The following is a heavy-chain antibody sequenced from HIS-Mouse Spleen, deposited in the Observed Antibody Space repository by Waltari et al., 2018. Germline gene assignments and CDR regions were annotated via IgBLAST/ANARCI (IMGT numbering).Heavy chain of an antibody. V-gene: IGHV1-2*02. CDR2: INPNSGGT. J-gene: IGHJ4*02. D-gene: IGHD7-27*01. Sequence: QVQLAQSGAEVKNPGASVKVPCRASGDTFTGYYMHWVRQAPGQGLEEMGWINPNSGGTNYAQKFQGRVTMTRDTSISTAYMELSRLRSDDTAVYYCARDQLGGFDYWGQGTLVTVSS. CDR1: GDTFTGYY. CDR3: ARDQLGGFDY.